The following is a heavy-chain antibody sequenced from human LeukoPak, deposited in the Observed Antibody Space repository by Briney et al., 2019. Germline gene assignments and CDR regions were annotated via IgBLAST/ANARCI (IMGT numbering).Heavy chain of an antibody. CDR2: IYSGGST. Sequence: GGSLRLSCAASGFIVSSNYMTWVRQAPGKGLEWVSVIYSGGSTYYADSVKGRFTISRDNSKNTLYLQMNSLRAEDTAVYYCARLRDGTYFDYWGQGTLVTVSS. CDR1: GFIVSSNY. CDR3: ARLRDGTYFDY. V-gene: IGHV3-66*01. J-gene: IGHJ4*02. D-gene: IGHD5-24*01.